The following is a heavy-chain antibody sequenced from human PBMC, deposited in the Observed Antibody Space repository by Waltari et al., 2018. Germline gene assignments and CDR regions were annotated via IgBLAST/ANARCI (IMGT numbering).Heavy chain of an antibody. D-gene: IGHD4-17*01. J-gene: IGHJ5*02. CDR2: IYHSGRP. V-gene: IGHV4-38-2*01. CDR3: AISPRDYGDYEGWFDP. CDR1: GYSISSGYY. Sequence: QVQLQESGPGLVKPSETLSLTCAVSGYSISSGYYWGWIRQPPGKGLEWIGSIYHSGRPYYTPSLKSRVTISVDTSKNQFSLTLSSVTAADTAVYYCAISPRDYGDYEGWFDPWGQGTLVTVSS.